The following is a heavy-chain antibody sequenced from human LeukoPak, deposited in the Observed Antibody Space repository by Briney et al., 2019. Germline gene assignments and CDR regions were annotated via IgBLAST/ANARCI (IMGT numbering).Heavy chain of an antibody. V-gene: IGHV3-9*01. J-gene: IGHJ4*02. Sequence: TGGSLRLSCAASGFTYDDYAMHWLRQARGKGLEWVTGISWSSGSIGYADSVKGRFTISRDNAKNSLYLQMNSLRAEDTALYYCAKAYYSSTSCYGDYFDYWGQGTLVTVSS. D-gene: IGHD2-2*01. CDR1: GFTYDDYA. CDR2: ISWSSGSI. CDR3: AKAYYSSTSCYGDYFDY.